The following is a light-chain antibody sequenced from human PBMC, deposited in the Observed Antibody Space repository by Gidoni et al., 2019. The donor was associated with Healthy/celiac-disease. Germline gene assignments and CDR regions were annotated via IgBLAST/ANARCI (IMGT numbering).Light chain of an antibody. CDR1: QDISNY. V-gene: IGKV1-33*01. J-gene: IGKJ4*01. CDR3: QQYDNLPIT. CDR2: DAA. Sequence: DIQMTQSPSSLSASVGDRVTITCQASQDISNYLNWYQQKPGKAPKLLIYDAANLETGVPSRFSGSGSGTDFTSTISSLQPEDIATYYCQQYDNLPITFXGXTKVEIK.